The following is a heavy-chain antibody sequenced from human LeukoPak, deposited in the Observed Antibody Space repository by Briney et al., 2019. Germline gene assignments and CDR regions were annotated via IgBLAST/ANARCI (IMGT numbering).Heavy chain of an antibody. Sequence: GGSLRLSCEASGFTFSSYEMSWVRQAPGKGLEWVSYISSFSSTIYYADSVMGRFTISRDNAKNSLYLQMNSLRAEDTAVYYCARSPNYKGYFNYWGQGTLVTVSS. CDR2: ISSFSSTI. CDR3: ARSPNYKGYFNY. D-gene: IGHD3-10*01. J-gene: IGHJ4*02. V-gene: IGHV3-48*03. CDR1: GFTFSSYE.